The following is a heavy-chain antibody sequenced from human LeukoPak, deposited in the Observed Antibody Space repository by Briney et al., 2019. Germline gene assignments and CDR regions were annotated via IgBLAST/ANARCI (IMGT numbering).Heavy chain of an antibody. V-gene: IGHV3-33*08. J-gene: IGHJ4*02. D-gene: IGHD2-2*01. CDR1: GFTFSSYA. Sequence: GGSLRLSCAASGFTFSSYAMHWVRQAPGKGLEWVAVIWYDGSNKYYADSVKGRFTISRDNSKNTLYLQMNSLRAEDTAVYYCARDIVVVPAAIPRGVFDYWGQGTLVTVSS. CDR3: ARDIVVVPAAIPRGVFDY. CDR2: IWYDGSNK.